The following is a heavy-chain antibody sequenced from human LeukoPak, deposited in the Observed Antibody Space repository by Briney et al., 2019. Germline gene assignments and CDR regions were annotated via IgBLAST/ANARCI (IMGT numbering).Heavy chain of an antibody. CDR2: ISSSSSYI. CDR1: GFTFSSYA. CDR3: ARDPSITGVFVY. Sequence: GGSLRLSCAASGFTFSSYAMSWVRQAPGKGLEWVSSISSSSSYIYYADSVKGRFTISRDNAKNSLYLQMNSLRAEDTAVYYCARDPSITGVFVYWGQGTLVTVSS. D-gene: IGHD1-20*01. V-gene: IGHV3-21*01. J-gene: IGHJ4*02.